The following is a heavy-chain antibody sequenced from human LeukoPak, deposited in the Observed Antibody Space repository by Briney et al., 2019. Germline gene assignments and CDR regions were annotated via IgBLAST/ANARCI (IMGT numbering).Heavy chain of an antibody. Sequence: GASVKVSCKASAYTFTSYYIHWARQAPGQGLEWMGWVSPNNGATNYEQKFQGRVTMTRDTSISTVHMELGGLRSDDTAVYYCARDQSLSGNYLIDHWGQGTLVTVSS. CDR1: AYTFTSYY. CDR3: ARDQSLSGNYLIDH. CDR2: VSPNNGAT. D-gene: IGHD1-26*01. J-gene: IGHJ4*02. V-gene: IGHV1-2*02.